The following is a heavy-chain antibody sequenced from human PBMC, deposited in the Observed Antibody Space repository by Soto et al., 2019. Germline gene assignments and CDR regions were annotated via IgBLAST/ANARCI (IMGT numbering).Heavy chain of an antibody. J-gene: IGHJ3*01. V-gene: IGHV1-69*02. Sequence: QVHLVQSGAEVKKPGSSVKVSCKTSGGTFSTYTVSWVRQAPGQGLEWIGRIIPILDVLTYAQKFQGRVTITADKSTSTAYLELTRLKSEDTAMYCLARGSDGSGMESAFHFWGQGTMVTVSS. CDR2: IIPILDVL. CDR1: GGTFSTYT. D-gene: IGHD2-15*01. CDR3: ARGSDGSGMESAFHF.